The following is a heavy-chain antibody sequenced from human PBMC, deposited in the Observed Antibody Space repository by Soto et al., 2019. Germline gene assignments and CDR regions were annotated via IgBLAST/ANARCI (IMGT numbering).Heavy chain of an antibody. V-gene: IGHV4-31*03. CDR3: ARIGNDYGDYVYFDY. D-gene: IGHD4-17*01. CDR1: GGSISSGGYY. Sequence: SETLSLTCTVSGGSISSGGYYWSWIRQHPGKGLEWIGYIYYSGSTYYNPSLKSRVTISVDTSKNQFSLKLSSVTAADTAVYYCARIGNDYGDYVYFDYWGQGTLVTVSS. CDR2: IYYSGST. J-gene: IGHJ4*02.